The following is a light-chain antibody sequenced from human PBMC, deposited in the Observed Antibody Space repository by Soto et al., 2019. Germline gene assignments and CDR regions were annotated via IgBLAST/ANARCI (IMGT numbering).Light chain of an antibody. Sequence: EMVLSQSLATLSLSTGERVTLSCRASQSVNIYLAWYQQKPGQAPRLLIYDASNRATGVPARFSGSGSGTDFTLTISSLESEDFAIYYCQQRANWPLTFGGGTKADI. J-gene: IGKJ4*01. CDR3: QQRANWPLT. CDR1: QSVNIY. V-gene: IGKV3-11*01. CDR2: DAS.